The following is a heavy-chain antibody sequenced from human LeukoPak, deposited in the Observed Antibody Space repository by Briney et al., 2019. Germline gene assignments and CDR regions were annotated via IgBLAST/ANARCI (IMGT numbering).Heavy chain of an antibody. CDR3: ASPLRLSTEP. CDR1: GFTFSIFG. V-gene: IGHV3-33*01. CDR2: LWFDGSNR. D-gene: IGHD6-25*01. J-gene: IGHJ4*02. Sequence: PGGSLRLSCAASGFTFSIFGMHWVRQAPGKGLEWVAVLWFDGSNRYNEESVKGRFTISRDDSKNTLYLQMNSLRAEDTAVYYCASPLRLSTEPWGQGTLVTVSS.